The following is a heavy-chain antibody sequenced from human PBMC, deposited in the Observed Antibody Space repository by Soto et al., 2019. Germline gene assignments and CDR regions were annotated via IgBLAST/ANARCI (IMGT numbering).Heavy chain of an antibody. Sequence: EVQLVVSGGLVVRPGGSLRLSCAGSGFTFDDHTMHWVRQAPGKGLEWVSLITWDAGSAFYADSVRGRFTISRDNSKNSLYLQMNSLRTEDSALYYCAKASGESYPGSRVFDYWGQGTRVTLSS. D-gene: IGHD3-10*01. CDR1: GFTFDDHT. V-gene: IGHV3-43*01. CDR3: AKASGESYPGSRVFDY. J-gene: IGHJ4*02. CDR2: ITWDAGSA.